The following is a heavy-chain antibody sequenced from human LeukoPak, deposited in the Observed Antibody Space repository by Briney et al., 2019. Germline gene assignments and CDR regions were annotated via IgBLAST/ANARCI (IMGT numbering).Heavy chain of an antibody. V-gene: IGHV1-69*13. D-gene: IGHD4-17*01. J-gene: IGHJ5*02. CDR2: IIPIFGTA. CDR1: GGTFSSYA. Sequence: SVKVSCKASGGTFSSYAISWVRQAPGQGLEWMGGIIPIFGTANYAQKFQGRVTITADESTSTAYMELSSLRSEDTAVYYCARVYSDYGDGNWFDPWGQGTLVTVSS. CDR3: ARVYSDYGDGNWFDP.